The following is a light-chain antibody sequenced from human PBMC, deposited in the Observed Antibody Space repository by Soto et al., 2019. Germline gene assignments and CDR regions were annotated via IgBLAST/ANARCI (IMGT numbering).Light chain of an antibody. CDR3: CSYAGSSTWV. CDR2: EVS. CDR1: SSDVGNYNL. Sequence: QSVLTQPASVSGTPGQSITISCTGTSSDVGNYNLVSWYQQHPGKAPKLMIYEVSKRPSGVSNRFSGSKSGNTASLTISGLQAEDEADYYCCSYAGSSTWVFGGGTKVTVL. V-gene: IGLV2-23*02. J-gene: IGLJ3*02.